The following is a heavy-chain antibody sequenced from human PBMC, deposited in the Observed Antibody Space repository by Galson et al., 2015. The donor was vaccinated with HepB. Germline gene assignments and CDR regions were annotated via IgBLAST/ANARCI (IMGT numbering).Heavy chain of an antibody. CDR3: ARDRALTTVTTWDYYYYGMDV. J-gene: IGHJ6*02. V-gene: IGHV4-30-4*01. CDR2: IYYSGST. CDR1: GGSISSGGYY. Sequence: LSLTCAVSGGSISSGGYYWSWIRQPPGKGLEWIGYIYYSGSTYYNPSLKSRVTISVDTSKNQFSLKLSSVTAADTAVYYCARDRALTTVTTWDYYYYGMDVWGQGTTVTVSS. D-gene: IGHD4-17*01.